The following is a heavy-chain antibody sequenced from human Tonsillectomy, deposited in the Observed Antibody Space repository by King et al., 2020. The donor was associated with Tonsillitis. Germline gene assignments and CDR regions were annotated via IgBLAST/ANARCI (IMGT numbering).Heavy chain of an antibody. CDR1: GFIFSNYW. CDR2: IRRDGSAK. CDR3: ARDMNPQDGGAYYDAFDM. V-gene: IGHV3-7*03. D-gene: IGHD3-22*01. J-gene: IGHJ3*02. Sequence: VQLVESGGDLVQPGGSLRLSCAASGFIFSNYWMTWVRQAPGKGLEWVANIRRDGSAKYYVDSVKGRFTISRDNGKNSLYLQMDSLRADDTAVYFCARDMNPQDGGAYYDAFDMWGQGTMVIVSS.